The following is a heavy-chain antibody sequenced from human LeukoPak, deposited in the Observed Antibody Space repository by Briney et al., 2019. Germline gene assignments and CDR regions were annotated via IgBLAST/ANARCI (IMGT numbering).Heavy chain of an antibody. CDR2: IYYSGST. CDR3: ATRYKYYYDSSGYGG. CDR1: GGSISSYY. J-gene: IGHJ4*02. V-gene: IGHV4-59*12. Sequence: SETLSLTCSVSGGSISSYYWSWIRQPPGKGLEWIGYIYYSGSTNYNPSLKSRVTISVDTSKNQFSLKLSSVTAADTAVYYCATRYKYYYDSSGYGGWGQGTLVTVSS. D-gene: IGHD3-22*01.